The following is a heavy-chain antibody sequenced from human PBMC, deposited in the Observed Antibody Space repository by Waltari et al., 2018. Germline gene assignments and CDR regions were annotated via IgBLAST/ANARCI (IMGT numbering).Heavy chain of an antibody. CDR2: IIPIFGTA. V-gene: IGHV1-69*13. CDR1: GGTFSSYA. J-gene: IGHJ6*03. CDR3: ARDGDFWSGYYYYYYMDV. D-gene: IGHD3-3*01. Sequence: QVQLVQSGAEVKKPGSSVKVSCKASGGTFSSYAISWVRQAPGQGLEWMGRIIPIFGTANYAQKFQGSVTITAYKATSTAYMELSSLRSEDTAVYYCARDGDFWSGYYYYYYMDVWGKGTTVTISS.